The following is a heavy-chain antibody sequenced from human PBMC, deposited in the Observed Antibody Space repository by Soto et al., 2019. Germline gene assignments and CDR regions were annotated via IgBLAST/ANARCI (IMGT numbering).Heavy chain of an antibody. D-gene: IGHD5-12*01. Sequence: PSETLSLTCAVSGGSISSSNWWSWVRQPPGKGLEWIGEIYHSGSTNYNPSLKSRVTISVDTSKNQISLKVSSVTAADTGVYYCATGYTWPDYRGEGTLVTVSS. V-gene: IGHV4-4*02. CDR3: ATGYTWPDY. J-gene: IGHJ4*02. CDR2: IYHSGST. CDR1: GGSISSSNW.